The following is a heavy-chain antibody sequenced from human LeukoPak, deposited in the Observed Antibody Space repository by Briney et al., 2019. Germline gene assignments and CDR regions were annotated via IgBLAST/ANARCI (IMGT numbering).Heavy chain of an antibody. D-gene: IGHD1-26*01. CDR1: GGTFSTYA. CDR2: ILPLFGEP. V-gene: IGHV1-69*13. Sequence: GASVPVSCKASGGTFSTYAISWVRQAPGQGLEWMGGILPLFGEPNYSQKFQDRFTATADGGTTTAYMELSNLTSDDTAVYYCARDGDPSGSYSGFFDSWGQGTLVTVSS. CDR3: ARDGDPSGSYSGFFDS. J-gene: IGHJ4*02.